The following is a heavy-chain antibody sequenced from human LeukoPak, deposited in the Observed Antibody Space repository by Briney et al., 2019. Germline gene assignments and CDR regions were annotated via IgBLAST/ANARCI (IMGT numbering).Heavy chain of an antibody. V-gene: IGHV3-23*01. CDR2: ISGSGGST. Sequence: GGSLRLSCAVSGVTLSNYGMSWVRQAPGKGLEWVAGISGSGGSTNYADSVKGRFTISRDSPKNTLYLQMNRLRAEDTAVYFCAKRGVVIRVILVGFHKEANYFDSWGQGALVTVSS. J-gene: IGHJ4*02. CDR1: GVTLSNYG. D-gene: IGHD3-22*01. CDR3: AKRGVVIRVILVGFHKEANYFDS.